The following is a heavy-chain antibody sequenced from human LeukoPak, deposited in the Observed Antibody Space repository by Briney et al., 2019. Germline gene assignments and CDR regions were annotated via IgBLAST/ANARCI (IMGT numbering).Heavy chain of an antibody. D-gene: IGHD6-19*01. CDR3: ARTPNIAVAGKAGGGDY. V-gene: IGHV5-51*01. CDR1: GYSFTSYW. CDR2: IYPGDSDT. J-gene: IGHJ4*02. Sequence: GESLKISCKGSGYSFTSYWIGWVRQMPGKGLEWMRIIYPGDSDTRYSPSFQGQVTISADKSISTAYLQWSSLKASDTAMYYCARTPNIAVAGKAGGGDYWGQGTLVTVSS.